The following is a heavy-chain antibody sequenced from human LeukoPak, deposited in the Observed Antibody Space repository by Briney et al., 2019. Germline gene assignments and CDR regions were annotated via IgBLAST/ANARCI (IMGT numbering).Heavy chain of an antibody. J-gene: IGHJ4*02. Sequence: GASVKVSCKVSGYTLTELSMHWVRQAPGKGLEWMGGFDPEDGETIYAQKFQGRVTMTEDTSTDTAYMELSSLRSVDTAVYYCATVRRNNDPMYYFDYWGQGTLVTVSS. D-gene: IGHD1/OR15-1a*01. CDR3: ATVRRNNDPMYYFDY. CDR1: GYTLTELS. V-gene: IGHV1-24*01. CDR2: FDPEDGET.